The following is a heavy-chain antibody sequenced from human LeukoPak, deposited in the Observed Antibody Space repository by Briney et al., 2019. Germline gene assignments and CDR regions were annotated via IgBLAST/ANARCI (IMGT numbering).Heavy chain of an antibody. CDR3: ARAGYSSGPGIYYFDY. D-gene: IGHD5-18*01. J-gene: IGHJ4*02. CDR1: GFTFSGSG. Sequence: GGSLRLSCAASGFTFSGSGMHWVRQAPGKGLEWVAVIWYDGSNKYYADSVKGRFTISRDNSKNTLFLQMNSLRAEDTAVYYCARAGYSSGPGIYYFDYWGQGTLVTVSS. CDR2: IWYDGSNK. V-gene: IGHV3-33*01.